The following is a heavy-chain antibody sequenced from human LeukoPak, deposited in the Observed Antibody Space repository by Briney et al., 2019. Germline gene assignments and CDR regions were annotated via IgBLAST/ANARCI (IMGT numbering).Heavy chain of an antibody. Sequence: GGSLRLSCAVSGFTCSDFAMNWVRQAPGKGLEWVSGIGGGGTNTDYAESVKGRFTISRDNSKNILTLQMSSLRPDDTAIYFCAKDARGYHRPIDRWGKGILVTVSS. CDR1: GFTCSDFA. CDR2: IGGGGTNT. CDR3: AKDARGYHRPIDR. J-gene: IGHJ5*02. D-gene: IGHD3-22*01. V-gene: IGHV3-23*01.